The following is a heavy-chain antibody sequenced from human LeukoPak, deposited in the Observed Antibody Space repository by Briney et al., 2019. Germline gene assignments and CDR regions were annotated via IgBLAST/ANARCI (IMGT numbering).Heavy chain of an antibody. D-gene: IGHD1-26*01. V-gene: IGHV3-15*07. CDR1: GFTFSNAW. CDR2: IKSKTDGGTT. J-gene: IGHJ4*02. CDR3: TTKRVGAPAFDY. Sequence: PGGSLRLSCAASGFTFSNAWMNWVRQAPGKGLEWVGRIKSKTDGGTTNYAAPVKGRFTISRDDSKNTLYLQMNSLKTEDTAVYYCTTKRVGAPAFDYWGQGTLVTASS.